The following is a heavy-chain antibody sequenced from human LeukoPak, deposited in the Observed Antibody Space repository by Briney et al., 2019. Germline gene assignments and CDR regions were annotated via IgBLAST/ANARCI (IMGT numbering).Heavy chain of an antibody. CDR3: ARGGERYFDWYFDY. J-gene: IGHJ4*02. CDR1: GFTFSSYW. V-gene: IGHV3-7*01. Sequence: GGSLRLSCAASGFTFSSYWMSWVRQAPGKGLEWVANIKQDGSEKYYVDSVKGRFTISRDNAKNSLYLQMNSLRAEDTAVYYCARGGERYFDWYFDYWGQGTLVTVSS. D-gene: IGHD3-9*01. CDR2: IKQDGSEK.